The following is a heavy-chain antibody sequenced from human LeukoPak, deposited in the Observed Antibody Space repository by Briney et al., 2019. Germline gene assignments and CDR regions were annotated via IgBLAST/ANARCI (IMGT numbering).Heavy chain of an antibody. CDR1: GFTVSSNY. D-gene: IGHD3-16*02. CDR2: IYSGGST. CDR3: ANRHKSSLALYY. Sequence: GGSLRLSCAASGFTVSSNYMSWVRQAPGKGLEWVSVIYSGGSTYYADSVKGRFTISRDNSKNTLYLQMNSLRAEDTAVYYCANRHKSSLALYYWGQGTLVTVSS. V-gene: IGHV3-66*01. J-gene: IGHJ4*02.